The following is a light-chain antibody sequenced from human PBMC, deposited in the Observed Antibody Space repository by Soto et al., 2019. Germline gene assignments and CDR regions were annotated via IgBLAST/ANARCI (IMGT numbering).Light chain of an antibody. V-gene: IGKV1-12*01. CDR3: QQANSFPLT. Sequence: DIQMTQSPSSVSASVGDRLTITCRASQDINKWLAWYQQKPGQAPRFLIYAASSLQSGVPSRFSGSGYGTDFVLTISDLQPEDFATYYCQQANSFPLTFGGGTMVDIK. CDR1: QDINKW. J-gene: IGKJ4*01. CDR2: AAS.